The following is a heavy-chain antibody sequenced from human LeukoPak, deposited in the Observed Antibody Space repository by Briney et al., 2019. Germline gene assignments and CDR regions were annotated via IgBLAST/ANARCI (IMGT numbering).Heavy chain of an antibody. J-gene: IGHJ4*02. D-gene: IGHD6-19*01. CDR3: AKGRGQWLAAINY. CDR2: ISGSGGST. Sequence: GGSLRLSCAASGFTFSSYVMSWVRQAPGKGLEWVSAISGSGGSTYYADSVKGRFTISRDNSKHTLYLQMHSLRGEDTAVYYCAKGRGQWLAAINYWGQGTLVTVSS. CDR1: GFTFSSYV. V-gene: IGHV3-23*01.